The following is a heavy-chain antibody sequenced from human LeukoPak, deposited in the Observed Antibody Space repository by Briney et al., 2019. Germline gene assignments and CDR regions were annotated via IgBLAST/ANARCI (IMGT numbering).Heavy chain of an antibody. D-gene: IGHD3-22*01. CDR2: IYDTGNT. V-gene: IGHV4-61*05. Sequence: NTSETLSLTCTVSGGSISSSSYYWGWIRQPPGKGLEWIGHIYDTGNTNYNPSLESRVTISVDTSKNQFSLRLTSVTAADTAVYFCARATPWLLPGYWGQGTLVTVSS. J-gene: IGHJ4*02. CDR3: ARATPWLLPGY. CDR1: GGSISSSSYY.